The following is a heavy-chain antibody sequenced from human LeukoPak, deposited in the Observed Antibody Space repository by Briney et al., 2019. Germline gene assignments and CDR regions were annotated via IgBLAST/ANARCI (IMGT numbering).Heavy chain of an antibody. CDR3: ARVQGYYDSSGYYHEGLYFDY. Sequence: KGRSTISRDNSKNTLYLQMNSLRAEDTAVYYCARVQGYYDSSGYYHEGLYFDYWGQGTLVTVSS. J-gene: IGHJ4*02. D-gene: IGHD3-22*01. V-gene: IGHV3-30*07.